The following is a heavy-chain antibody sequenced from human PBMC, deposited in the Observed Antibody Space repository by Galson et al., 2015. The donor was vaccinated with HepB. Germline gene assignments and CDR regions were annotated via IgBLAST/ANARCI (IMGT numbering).Heavy chain of an antibody. V-gene: IGHV3-23*01. CDR3: AKAEVAAAAIFFEY. CDR2: ISAGGGST. CDR1: GFTFSIYA. J-gene: IGHJ4*02. Sequence: SLRLSCAASGFTFSIYAMSWVRQAPGKGLEWVSTISAGGGSTDYADSVKGRFTVSRDTSKNTLFLQMNSLRTEDTAVYYCAKAEVAAAAIFFEYWCQGTLVTVSS. D-gene: IGHD2-2*02.